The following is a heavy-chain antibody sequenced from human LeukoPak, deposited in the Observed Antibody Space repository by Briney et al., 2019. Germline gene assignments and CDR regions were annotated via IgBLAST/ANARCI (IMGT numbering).Heavy chain of an antibody. CDR3: AKVPVFSLTISEVVTDDAFDI. D-gene: IGHD3-3*01. V-gene: IGHV3-23*01. CDR1: GFTFDDYA. Sequence: PGGSLRLSCAASGFTFDDYAMSWVRQAPGKGLEWVSAISGSGGATYYADSVKGRFTISRDNSKNTLYLQMNSLRAEDTAVYYCAKVPVFSLTISEVVTDDAFDIWGQGTIVTVSS. J-gene: IGHJ3*02. CDR2: ISGSGGAT.